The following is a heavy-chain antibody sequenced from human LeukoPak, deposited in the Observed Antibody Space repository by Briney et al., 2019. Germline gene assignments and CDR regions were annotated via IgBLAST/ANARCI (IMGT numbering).Heavy chain of an antibody. CDR2: TSGSGSSP. CDR1: GFTFSSYG. Sequence: GGSLRLSCAASGFTFSSYGMNWVRQAPGKGLEWVSATSGSGSSPNYSDSVKGRFTISRDNSKNTLYLQMNSLRAEDTAVYYCAKTTGGNAYDYIDYWGQGNLVTVSS. D-gene: IGHD3-16*01. J-gene: IGHJ4*02. V-gene: IGHV3-23*01. CDR3: AKTTGGNAYDYIDY.